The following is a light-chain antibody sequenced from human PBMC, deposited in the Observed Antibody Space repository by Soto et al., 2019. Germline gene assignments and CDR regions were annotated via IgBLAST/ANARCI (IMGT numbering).Light chain of an antibody. J-gene: IGLJ2*01. CDR2: EVS. CDR3: SSYAGSNNFVV. Sequence: QSALTQPPSASGSPGQSVTISCTGTSGDVGGYNYVSWYQQHPGKAPKLMIYEVSKRPSGVPDRFSGPKSGNTASLTVSGLQAEDEADYYCSSYAGSNNFVVFGGGTKLTVL. V-gene: IGLV2-8*01. CDR1: SGDVGGYNY.